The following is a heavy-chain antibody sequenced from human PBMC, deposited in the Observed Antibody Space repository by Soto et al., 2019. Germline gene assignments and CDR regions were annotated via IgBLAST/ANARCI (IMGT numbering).Heavy chain of an antibody. V-gene: IGHV3-33*08. D-gene: IGHD2-15*01. J-gene: IGHJ4*02. CDR2: IWYDASKQ. CDR1: GFSFSVYG. Sequence: GGSLILSFAASGFSFSVYGIHLVRQAPGKGLDWVAVIWYDASKQFYAASVEGRFTISRDNPKAILYLQMNSLRAEDTAVYYCAAWAEGATEVHWGQGTLVTVSS. CDR3: AAWAEGATEVH.